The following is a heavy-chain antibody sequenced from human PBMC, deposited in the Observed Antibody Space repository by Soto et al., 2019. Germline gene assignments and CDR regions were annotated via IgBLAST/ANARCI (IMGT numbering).Heavy chain of an antibody. D-gene: IGHD3-22*01. CDR1: GFTFSDYY. J-gene: IGHJ4*02. CDR2: ISSRSSIM. V-gene: IGHV3-11*01. CDR3: ATVRPYYYDSSGLNDY. Sequence: PGGSLRLSCAASGFTFSDYYMSWIRQAPGKGLEWISFISSRSSIMYYADSVKGRFTISRDNAKNSLYLQMNSLRAEDTAVYYCATVRPYYYDSSGLNDYWGQGSLVTVSS.